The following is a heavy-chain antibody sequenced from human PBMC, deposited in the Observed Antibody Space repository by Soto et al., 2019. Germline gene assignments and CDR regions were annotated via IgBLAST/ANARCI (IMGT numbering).Heavy chain of an antibody. V-gene: IGHV4-59*02. J-gene: IGHJ4*02. CDR2: IYYSGST. Sequence: PSETLSLTCTASGGSVSSYYWSWIRQPPGKGLEWIGYIYYSGSTNYNPSLKSRVTISVDTSKNQFSLKLSSVTAADTAVYYCASQSDYYFDYWGQGTLVTVSS. CDR3: ASQSDYYFDY. CDR1: GGSVSSYY.